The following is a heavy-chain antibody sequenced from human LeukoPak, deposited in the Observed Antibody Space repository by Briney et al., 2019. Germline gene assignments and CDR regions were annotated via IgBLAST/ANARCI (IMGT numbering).Heavy chain of an antibody. CDR3: AREHCGSTCYYDY. CDR1: GGSISTYY. D-gene: IGHD2-21*02. CDR2: THYSGST. J-gene: IGHJ4*02. Sequence: PSETLSLTCIVSGGSISTYYWSWIRQPPGKGLEWIGYTHYSGSTNYNPSLKSRLTISIDTSKNQFSLKLSSVTAADTAVYYCAREHCGSTCYYDYWGQGTLVTVSS. V-gene: IGHV4-59*01.